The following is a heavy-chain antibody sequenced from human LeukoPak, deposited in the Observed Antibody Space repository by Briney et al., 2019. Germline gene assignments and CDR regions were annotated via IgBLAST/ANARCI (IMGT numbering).Heavy chain of an antibody. CDR3: AKDGPYSSSWGYYFDY. D-gene: IGHD6-13*01. V-gene: IGHV3-30*02. J-gene: IGHJ4*02. CDR1: GFTFSSYG. Sequence: HPGGSLRLSCAASGFTFSSYGMHWVRQAPGKGLEWVAFIRYDGSNKYYADSVKGRFTISRDNSKNTLYLQMNSLRAEDTAVYYCAKDGPYSSSWGYYFDYWGQGTLVTVSS. CDR2: IRYDGSNK.